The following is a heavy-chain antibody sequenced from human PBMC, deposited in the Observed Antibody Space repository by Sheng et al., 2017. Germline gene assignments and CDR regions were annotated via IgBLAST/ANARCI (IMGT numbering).Heavy chain of an antibody. D-gene: IGHD3-10*01. Sequence: QVQLVESGGGVVQPGRSLRLSCAASGFTFSSYGMHWVRQAPGKGLEWVAVIWYDGSNKYYADSVKGRFTISRDNSKNTLYLQMNSLRAEDTAVYYCARDTDSAAYYGSGSYFDPWGQGTLVTV. CDR3: ARDTDSAAYYGSGSYFDP. V-gene: IGHV3-33*01. CDR2: IWYDGSNK. CDR1: GFTFSSYG. J-gene: IGHJ5*02.